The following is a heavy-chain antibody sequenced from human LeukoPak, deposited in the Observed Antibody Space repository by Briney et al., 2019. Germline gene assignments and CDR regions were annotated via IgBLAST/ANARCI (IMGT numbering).Heavy chain of an antibody. CDR3: ARGQKRIMITFGGVIVNDY. CDR2: INPSGGST. CDR1: GYTFTSYY. D-gene: IGHD3-16*02. V-gene: IGHV1-46*01. Sequence: ASVKVSCKASGYTFTSYYMHWVRQAPGQGLEWMGIINPSGGSTSYAQKFQGRVTMTRDMSTSTVYMELSSLRSEDTAVYYCARGQKRIMITFGGVIVNDYWGQGTLVTVSS. J-gene: IGHJ4*02.